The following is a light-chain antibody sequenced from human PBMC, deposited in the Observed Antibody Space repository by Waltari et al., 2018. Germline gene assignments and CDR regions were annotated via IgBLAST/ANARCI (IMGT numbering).Light chain of an antibody. J-gene: IGLJ2*01. CDR2: SNN. V-gene: IGLV1-44*01. CDR3: AGWDDSLKGVI. CDR1: ISNIGSNT. Sequence: QSVLTQPPSVSGTPGQRVTISCSGSISNIGSNTVDWYQQLPGTAPKLLMYSNNLRPSGVPERFAGSKSGTSASLAIFGIQSEDEGHYFCAGWDDSLKGVIFGGGTKVTV.